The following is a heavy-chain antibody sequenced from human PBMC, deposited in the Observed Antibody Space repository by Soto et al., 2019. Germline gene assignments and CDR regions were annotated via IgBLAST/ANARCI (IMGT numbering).Heavy chain of an antibody. CDR1: GYTFTKYS. CDR3: VREAFGSGSYPLDY. CDR2: INAGTGNT. V-gene: IGHV1-3*01. J-gene: IGHJ4*02. D-gene: IGHD3-10*01. Sequence: QVQLVQSGAEVKKPGASVKVSCKASGYTFTKYSMQWVRQAPGQRLEWMGWINAGTGNTRCSQKFQDRVTITRDTSASTAYMELSSLTSEDTALYYCVREAFGSGSYPLDYWGQGTLVTVSS.